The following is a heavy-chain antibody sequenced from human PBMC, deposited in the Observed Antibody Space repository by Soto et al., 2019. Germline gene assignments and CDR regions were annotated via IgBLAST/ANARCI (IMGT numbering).Heavy chain of an antibody. J-gene: IGHJ4*02. Sequence: SETLSLTCTVSGGSISSYYWSWIRQPAGKGLEWIGRIYTSGSTNYNPSLKSRVTMSVDTSKNQFSLKLSSVTAADTAVYYCARELSSGWYRYFDYWGQGTLVTVSS. V-gene: IGHV4-4*07. CDR2: IYTSGST. CDR3: ARELSSGWYRYFDY. CDR1: GGSISSYY. D-gene: IGHD6-19*01.